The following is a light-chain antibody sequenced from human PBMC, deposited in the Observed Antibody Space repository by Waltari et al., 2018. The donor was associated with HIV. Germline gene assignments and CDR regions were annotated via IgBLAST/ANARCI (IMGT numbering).Light chain of an antibody. CDR2: SNN. CDR3: ATWDDRLNGYV. CDR1: SSNIGSNT. J-gene: IGLJ1*01. V-gene: IGLV1-44*01. Sequence: QSVLTQPPSASGTPGQRVTISCYGSSSNIGSNTVNWYQQLTGTAPKLLIYSNNQRPSVVPDRLSGSKSGASASLAISWLQSEDEAEYYCATWDDRLNGYVFATGTKVTVL.